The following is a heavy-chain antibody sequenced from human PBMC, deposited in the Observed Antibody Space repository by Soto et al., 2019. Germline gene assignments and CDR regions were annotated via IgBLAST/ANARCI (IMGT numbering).Heavy chain of an antibody. V-gene: IGHV6-1*01. J-gene: IGHJ3*01. Sequence: SQSLTHTCTISGDSVSNNSAAWNWIRQSPSRGLEWLGRTYYRSKWYNDYAVSVKSRITINPDTSKNQFSLQLNSVTPEDTAVYYCARERIVGAPVDAFDFCGQGTLVTVSS. CDR2: TYYRSKWYN. D-gene: IGHD1-26*01. CDR3: ARERIVGAPVDAFDF. CDR1: GDSVSNNSAA.